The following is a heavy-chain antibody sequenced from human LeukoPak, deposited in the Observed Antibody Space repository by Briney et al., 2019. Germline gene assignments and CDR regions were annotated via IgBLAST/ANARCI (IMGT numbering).Heavy chain of an antibody. D-gene: IGHD2-21*02. J-gene: IGHJ4*02. CDR2: IYYSGST. Sequence: SGTLSLTCTVSGGSISSSSYYWGWIRQPPGKGLEWIGSIYYSGSTYYNPSLKSRVTISVDTSKNQFSLKLSSVTAADTAVYYCASLVVVTAILDYWGQGTLVTVSS. V-gene: IGHV4-39*01. CDR3: ASLVVVTAILDY. CDR1: GGSISSSSYY.